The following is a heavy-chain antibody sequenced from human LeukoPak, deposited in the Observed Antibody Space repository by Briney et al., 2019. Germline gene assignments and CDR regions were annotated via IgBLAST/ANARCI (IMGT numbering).Heavy chain of an antibody. D-gene: IGHD3-22*01. CDR3: AKGESYYDSSGLDY. V-gene: IGHV3-23*01. Sequence: GGSLRLSCAASGFTFSSYAMNWVRQAPGKGLEWVSGIRGSGDSTDYADSVKSRFTISRDNSKNTVYLQMNSLRAEDTAVYYCAKGESYYDSSGLDYWGQGTLVTVSS. CDR2: IRGSGDST. J-gene: IGHJ4*02. CDR1: GFTFSSYA.